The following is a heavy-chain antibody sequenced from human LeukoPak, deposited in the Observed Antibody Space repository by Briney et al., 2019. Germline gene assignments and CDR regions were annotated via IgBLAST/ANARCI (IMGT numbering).Heavy chain of an antibody. CDR2: ISHSGTA. D-gene: IGHD6-19*01. CDR1: GYSISSGYY. Sequence: SETLSLTCAVSGYSISSGYYWGWIRQSPGKGLEWIGTISHSGTAYYNPSVKSRVTISVDKLKNQFSLKLSSVTAADTAVYYCASSSGWYGYWGQGTLVTVSS. V-gene: IGHV4-38-2*01. CDR3: ASSSGWYGY. J-gene: IGHJ4*02.